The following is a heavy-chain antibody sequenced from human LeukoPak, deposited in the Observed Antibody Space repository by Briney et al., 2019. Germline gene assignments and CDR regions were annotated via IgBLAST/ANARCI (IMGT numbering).Heavy chain of an antibody. CDR3: AARGYGYGYGWFDP. J-gene: IGHJ5*02. V-gene: IGHV4-39*07. D-gene: IGHD5-18*01. CDR1: GGSISSSSYY. Sequence: PSETLSLTCTVSGGSISSSSYYWGWIRLPPGKGLEWIANIYYNGNTYYNPSLESRVTISVDTSKNQFSLKVRSVTAADTAVYYCAARGYGYGYGWFDPWGQGTLVTVSS. CDR2: IYYNGNT.